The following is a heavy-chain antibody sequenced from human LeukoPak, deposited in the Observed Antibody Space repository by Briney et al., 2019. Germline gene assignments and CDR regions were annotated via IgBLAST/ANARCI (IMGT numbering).Heavy chain of an antibody. CDR2: IYHSGST. D-gene: IGHD1-26*01. V-gene: IGHV4-38-2*02. CDR3: ARDPVRGIVGASNFDY. CDR1: GYSISSGYY. J-gene: IGHJ4*02. Sequence: SEILSLTCTVPGYSISSGYYWGWIRQPPGKGLEWIGSIYHSGSTYYNPSLKSRVTISVDTSKNQFSLKLSSVTAADTAVYYCARDPVRGIVGASNFDYWGQGTLVTVSS.